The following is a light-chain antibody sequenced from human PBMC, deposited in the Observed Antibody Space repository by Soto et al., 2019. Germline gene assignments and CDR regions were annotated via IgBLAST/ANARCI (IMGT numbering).Light chain of an antibody. Sequence: QPVLTQPASVSGSPGQSITISCTGTSSDVGSYNLVSWYQQHPGKAPKLMIYEGSKRPSGVSNRFSGSKSGNTASLTISGLHAEDEADYYCCSYAGSSTLYVFGTGTKLTVL. CDR1: SSDVGSYNL. V-gene: IGLV2-23*01. CDR2: EGS. CDR3: CSYAGSSTLYV. J-gene: IGLJ1*01.